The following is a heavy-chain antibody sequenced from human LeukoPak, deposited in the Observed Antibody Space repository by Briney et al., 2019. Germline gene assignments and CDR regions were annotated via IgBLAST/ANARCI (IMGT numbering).Heavy chain of an antibody. V-gene: IGHV4-59*01. CDR2: IYYTGST. CDR3: ARGIVGAPYYFGY. Sequence: SETLSLTCTVSGGSISSYYWSWIRQPPGKGLEWIGYIYYTGSTNYNPSLKSRVTISVDTSKNQFSLKLSSVTAADTAVYYCARGIVGAPYYFGYWGQGTLVTVSS. J-gene: IGHJ4*02. D-gene: IGHD1-26*01. CDR1: GGSISSYY.